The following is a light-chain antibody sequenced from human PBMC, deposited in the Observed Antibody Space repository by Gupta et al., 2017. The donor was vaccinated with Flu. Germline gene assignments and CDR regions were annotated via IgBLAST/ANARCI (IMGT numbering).Light chain of an antibody. Sequence: GTLSLSTGERATLSCRASQSVGSDYLAWYQQKRGQAPRLLIYGASSRPTGIPDRFSGSGSGTDFTLTISRLDPEDFAVFYCQQDGTSPITFGQGTRLYI. CDR2: GAS. J-gene: IGKJ5*01. CDR1: QSVGSDY. CDR3: QQDGTSPIT. V-gene: IGKV3-20*01.